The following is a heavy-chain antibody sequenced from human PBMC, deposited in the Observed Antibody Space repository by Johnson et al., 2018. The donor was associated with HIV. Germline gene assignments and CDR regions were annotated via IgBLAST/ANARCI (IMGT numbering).Heavy chain of an antibody. J-gene: IGHJ3*02. CDR1: GFTFSNYA. CDR3: ARAWYSSSAFDI. V-gene: IGHV3-23*04. CDR2: ISCSGGST. D-gene: IGHD6-6*01. Sequence: VQLVESGGGLVQPGGSLRLSCAASGFTFSNYAMGWVRQAPRKGLEWVSVISCSGGSTYYADSVKGRFTISRDNSKNTLYLQMNSLRAEDTAVYYCARAWYSSSAFDIWGQGTMVTVSS.